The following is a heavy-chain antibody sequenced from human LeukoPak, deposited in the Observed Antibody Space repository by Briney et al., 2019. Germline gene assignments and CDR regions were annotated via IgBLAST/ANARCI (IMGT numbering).Heavy chain of an antibody. V-gene: IGHV4-4*02. Sequence: SGTLSLTCAVSGGSISSSNWWSWVRQPPGKGLEWIGEIYHRGSTNYNPSLKSRVTISVDTSKNQFSLKLSSVTAADTAVYYCARDRGYRDYDSSGYYNYYYYYMDVWGKGTTVTISS. J-gene: IGHJ6*03. CDR2: IYHRGST. CDR1: GGSISSSNW. CDR3: ARDRGYRDYDSSGYYNYYYYYMDV. D-gene: IGHD3-22*01.